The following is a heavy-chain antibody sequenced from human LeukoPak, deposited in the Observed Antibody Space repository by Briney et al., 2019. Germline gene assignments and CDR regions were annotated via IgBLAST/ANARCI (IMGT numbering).Heavy chain of an antibody. CDR3: ARGDCSSTSCYAGNWFDP. J-gene: IGHJ5*02. D-gene: IGHD2-2*01. Sequence: ASVKVSCKASGYTFTDFDINWVRQATGQGLEWMGWMNPNTGNTGYAQKFQGRVTITRNTSISTAYMELSSLRSEDTAVYYCARGDCSSTSCYAGNWFDPWGQGTLVTVSS. V-gene: IGHV1-8*03. CDR1: GYTFTDFD. CDR2: MNPNTGNT.